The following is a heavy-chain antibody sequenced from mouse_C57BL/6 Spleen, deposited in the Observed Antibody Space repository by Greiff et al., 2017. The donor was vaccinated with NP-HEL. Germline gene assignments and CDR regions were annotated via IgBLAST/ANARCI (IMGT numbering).Heavy chain of an antibody. D-gene: IGHD3-3*01. J-gene: IGHJ3*01. Sequence: VQLQQSGAELVRPGTSVKVSCKASGYAFTNYLIEWVKQRPGQGLEWIGVINPGSGGTNYNEKFKGKATLTADKSSSTAYLQLSSLTSEDSAVYFCARGGKGAWFAYWGQGTLVTVSA. CDR1: GYAFTNYL. V-gene: IGHV1-54*01. CDR3: ARGGKGAWFAY. CDR2: INPGSGGT.